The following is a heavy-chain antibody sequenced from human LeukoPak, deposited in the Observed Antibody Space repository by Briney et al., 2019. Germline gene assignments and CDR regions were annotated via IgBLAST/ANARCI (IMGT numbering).Heavy chain of an antibody. CDR1: GYTFTSYG. J-gene: IGHJ4*02. Sequence: REASVKVSCKASGYTFTSYGISWVRQAPGQGLEWMGWISAYNGNTNYAQKLQGRVTMTTDTSTSTAYMELRSLRSDDTAVYYCARVSIAAAGAGEDDYWGQGTLVTVSS. CDR3: ARVSIAAAGAGEDDY. V-gene: IGHV1-18*01. D-gene: IGHD6-13*01. CDR2: ISAYNGNT.